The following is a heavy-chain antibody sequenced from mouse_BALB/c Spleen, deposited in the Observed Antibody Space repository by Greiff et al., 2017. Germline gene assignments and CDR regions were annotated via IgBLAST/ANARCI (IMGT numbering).Heavy chain of an antibody. CDR2: IDPENGDT. Sequence: EVQLQQSGAELVRSGASVKLSCTASGFNIKDYYMHWVKQRPEQGLEWIGWIDPENGDTEYAPKFQGKATMTADTSSNTAYLQLSSLTSEDTAVYYCNAGTMITTNYAMDYWGQGTSVTVSS. CDR1: GFNIKDYY. J-gene: IGHJ4*01. CDR3: NAGTMITTNYAMDY. V-gene: IGHV14-4*02. D-gene: IGHD2-4*01.